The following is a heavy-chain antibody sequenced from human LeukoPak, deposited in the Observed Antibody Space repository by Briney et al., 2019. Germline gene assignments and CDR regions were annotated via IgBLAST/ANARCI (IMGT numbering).Heavy chain of an antibody. J-gene: IGHJ5*02. D-gene: IGHD2-15*01. V-gene: IGHV4-39*07. CDR2: IYYSGST. CDR1: GGSISDSTYY. Sequence: SETLSLTCTVSGGSISDSTYYWGWIRQPPGKGLEWIGTIYYSGSTYYNPSLRSRVTISVDTSKNQFSLKLTSVTAADTAVYYCARDHPDVGYCSGGGCHWNFDPWGQGTLVTVSS. CDR3: ARDHPDVGYCSGGGCHWNFDP.